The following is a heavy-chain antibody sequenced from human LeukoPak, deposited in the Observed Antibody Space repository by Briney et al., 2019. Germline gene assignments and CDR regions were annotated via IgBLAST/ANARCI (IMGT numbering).Heavy chain of an antibody. J-gene: IGHJ3*02. CDR3: VRWGLGKGEAFDI. CDR2: IKQDGSEK. Sequence: PGGSLRLSCAASGFTFSTYWMSWVRQAPGKGLEWVANIKQDGSEKYYVDSVKGRFTISRDNAKSTLYVQMNSLRAEDTAVYYCVRWGLGKGEAFDIWGQGTMVTVSS. D-gene: IGHD3-10*01. V-gene: IGHV3-7*01. CDR1: GFTFSTYW.